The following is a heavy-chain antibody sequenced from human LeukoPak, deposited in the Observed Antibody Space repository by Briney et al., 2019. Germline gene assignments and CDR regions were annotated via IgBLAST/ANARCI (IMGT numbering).Heavy chain of an antibody. D-gene: IGHD2-2*01. CDR2: ISGSGGST. V-gene: IGHV3-23*01. J-gene: IGHJ5*02. CDR3: AKYTPYCSSTSCYYWFDP. Sequence: GASLRLSCAASGFTFSSYAMSWVRQAPGKGLEWGSAISGSGGSTYYADSVKGRFTISRDNSKNTLYLQMNSLRAEDTAVYYCAKYTPYCSSTSCYYWFDPWGQGTLVTVSS. CDR1: GFTFSSYA.